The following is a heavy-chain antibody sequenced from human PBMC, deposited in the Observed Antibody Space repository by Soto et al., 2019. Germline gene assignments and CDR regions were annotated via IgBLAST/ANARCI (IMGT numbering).Heavy chain of an antibody. D-gene: IGHD1-26*01. CDR1: GYTFTSYA. J-gene: IGHJ3*02. CDR2: INAGNGNT. Sequence: ASVKVSCKASGYTFTSYAMHWVRQAPGQRLEWMGWINAGNGNTKYSQKFQGRVTITRDTSASTAYMELSSLRSEDTAVYYCVRDNRWDYAFDIWGQGTMVTGSS. V-gene: IGHV1-3*01. CDR3: VRDNRWDYAFDI.